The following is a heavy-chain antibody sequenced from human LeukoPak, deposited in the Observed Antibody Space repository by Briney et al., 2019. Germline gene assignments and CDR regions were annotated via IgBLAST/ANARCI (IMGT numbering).Heavy chain of an antibody. CDR3: ARACSGGSCYWGYNAFDI. CDR2: IYTSGST. J-gene: IGHJ3*02. D-gene: IGHD2-15*01. V-gene: IGHV4-4*07. CDR1: GGSISSYY. Sequence: SETLSLTCTVSGGSISSYYWSWIRQPAGKGLEWIGRIYTSGSTNYNPSLKSRVTMSVDTSKNQFSLKLSSVTAADTAVYYCARACSGGSCYWGYNAFDIWGQGTMVTVSS.